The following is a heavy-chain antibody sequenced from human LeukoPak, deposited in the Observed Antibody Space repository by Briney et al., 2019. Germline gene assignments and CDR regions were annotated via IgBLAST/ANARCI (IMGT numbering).Heavy chain of an antibody. CDR2: IIPIVGRA. CDR1: GDTISAYS. J-gene: IGHJ6*03. CDR3: AKGRGRLHVNRGVYNYHYYMEV. V-gene: IGHV1-69*10. D-gene: IGHD3-10*01. Sequence: ASVKVSCKAAGDTISAYSLNWVRQAPGQGLEWVGGIIPIVGRAYYAQNLQGRVTITADKSTGTAYMELSSLGSEDTAIYYCAKGRGRLHVNRGVYNYHYYMEVWGTGTTVIVSS.